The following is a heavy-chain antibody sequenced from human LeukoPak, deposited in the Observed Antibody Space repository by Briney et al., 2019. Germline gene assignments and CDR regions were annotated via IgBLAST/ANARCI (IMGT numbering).Heavy chain of an antibody. CDR1: GDSLSSHY. CDR3: ARNVGWYSHDS. V-gene: IGHV4-59*08. CDR2: IYGSGST. Sequence: SETLSLTCTVSGDSLSSHYWSWIRQPPGKGLGWIGYIYGSGSTHYDPSLRSRVTISEDTSKNQFSLKLTSVTAADTAVYYYARNVGWYSHDSWGQGTLVTVSS. J-gene: IGHJ4*02. D-gene: IGHD6-19*01.